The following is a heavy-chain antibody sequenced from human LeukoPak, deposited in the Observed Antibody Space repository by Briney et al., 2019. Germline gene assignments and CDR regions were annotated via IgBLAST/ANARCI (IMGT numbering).Heavy chain of an antibody. V-gene: IGHV4-34*01. Sequence: SETLSLTCAVYGGSFSGYYWSWIRQPPGKGLEWIGEIHHSGSTNYNPSPKSRATISVDTSKNQFSLKLSSVTAADTAVYYCARGPRVGATLRYNWFDPWGQGTLVTVSS. D-gene: IGHD1-26*01. CDR3: ARGPRVGATLRYNWFDP. CDR2: IHHSGST. CDR1: GGSFSGYY. J-gene: IGHJ5*02.